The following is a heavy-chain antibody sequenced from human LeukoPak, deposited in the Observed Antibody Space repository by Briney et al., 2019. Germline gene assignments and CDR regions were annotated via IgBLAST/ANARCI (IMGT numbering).Heavy chain of an antibody. CDR2: MNPNSGNT. J-gene: IGHJ3*02. CDR3: ARLRDGYLTSAFDI. CDR1: GYTFTSYD. D-gene: IGHD5-24*01. V-gene: IGHV1-8*01. Sequence: GASVKVSCKASGYTFTSYDINWVRQATGQGLEWMGWMNPNSGNTGYAQKFQGRVTMTRNTSISTAYMELSSLRSEDTAVYYCARLRDGYLTSAFDIWGQGTMVTVSS.